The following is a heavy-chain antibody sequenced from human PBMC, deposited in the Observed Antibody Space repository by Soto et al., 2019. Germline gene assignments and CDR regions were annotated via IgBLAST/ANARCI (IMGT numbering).Heavy chain of an antibody. CDR2: ISSSSDST. D-gene: IGHD2-21*02. CDR1: GFRFSEHR. J-gene: IGHJ4*02. CDR3: ARLPKGSLVTA. V-gene: IGHV3-48*02. Sequence: LVASGGGLVYPGGSLTLSCVGSGFRFSEHRMNWVRQAPGKGLQWVSYISSSSDSTYYADSVKGRFTVSRDNAKNALFLQMNSLRDDDTATYYCARLPKGSLVTAWGQGVRVTVSS.